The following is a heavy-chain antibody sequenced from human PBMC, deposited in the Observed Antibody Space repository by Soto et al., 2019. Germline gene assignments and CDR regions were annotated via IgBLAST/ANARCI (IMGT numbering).Heavy chain of an antibody. CDR1: GGSVNSGGYH. D-gene: IGHD1-1*01. J-gene: IGHJ6*02. CDR3: ARAPIPNWNYYGMDV. V-gene: IGHV4-31*03. CDR2: IYYSGST. Sequence: KSSETLSLTCTVSGGSVNSGGYHWSWIRQHPGKGLEWIGDIYYSGSTYYNPSLKSRVTISIDTSTNHFSLHLSALTAVDTAVYYCARAPIPNWNYYGMDVWGQGTTVTVSS.